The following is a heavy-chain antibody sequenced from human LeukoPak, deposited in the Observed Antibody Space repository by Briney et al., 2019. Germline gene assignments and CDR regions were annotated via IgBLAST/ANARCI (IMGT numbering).Heavy chain of an antibody. V-gene: IGHV7-4-1*02. CDR2: INTNTGNP. Sequence: ASVKVSCKASGYSFIKYDMNWVRQAPGQGLEWMGWINTNTGNPTYAQGFTGRFVFSLDTSVSTAYLQISGLKAVDTAVYYCARNNADGEGRFSYWGQGTLVTVSS. J-gene: IGHJ4*02. CDR3: ARNNADGEGRFSY. D-gene: IGHD3-10*01. CDR1: GYSFIKYD.